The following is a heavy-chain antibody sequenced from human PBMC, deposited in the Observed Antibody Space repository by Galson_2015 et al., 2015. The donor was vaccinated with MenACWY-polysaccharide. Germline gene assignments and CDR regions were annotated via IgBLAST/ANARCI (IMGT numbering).Heavy chain of an antibody. V-gene: IGHV5-51*01. Sequence: QSGAEVKKPGESLKISCKGSGYSFTSYWIGWVRQMPGKGLEWMGIIYPGDSDTRYSPSFQGQVTISADKSISTAYLQWSSLKASDTAMYYCARLDYYDSSGYDNYYGMDVWGQGTTVTVSS. CDR3: ARLDYYDSSGYDNYYGMDV. J-gene: IGHJ6*02. CDR2: IYPGDSDT. D-gene: IGHD3-22*01. CDR1: GYSFTSYW.